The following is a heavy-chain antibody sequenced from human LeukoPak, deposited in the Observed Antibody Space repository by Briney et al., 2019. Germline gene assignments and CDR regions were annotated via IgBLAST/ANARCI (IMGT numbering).Heavy chain of an antibody. J-gene: IGHJ6*03. D-gene: IGHD2-2*01. Sequence: ASVKVSCKASGGTFTSYYMHWVRQAPGQGLEWMGIINPSGGSTSYAQKFQGRVTMTRDTSTSTVYMELSSLRSEDTAVYYCARDIVVVPAAILGDYYYYYMDVWGKGTTVTVSS. CDR3: ARDIVVVPAAILGDYYYYYMDV. CDR2: INPSGGST. V-gene: IGHV1-46*01. CDR1: GGTFTSYY.